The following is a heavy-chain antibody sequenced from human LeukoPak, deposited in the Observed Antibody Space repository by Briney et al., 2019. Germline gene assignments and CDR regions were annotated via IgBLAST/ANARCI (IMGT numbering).Heavy chain of an antibody. CDR2: ISYDGSNK. J-gene: IGHJ5*02. CDR1: GFTFSSYG. D-gene: IGHD2-15*01. Sequence: GRSLRLSCAASGFTFSSYGMHWVRQAPGKGLEWVAVISYDGSNKYYADSVKGRFTISRDNSKNTLYLQMNSLRAEDTAVYYCATLGYCSGGSCYGGGNNWFDPWGQGTLVTVSS. V-gene: IGHV3-30*03. CDR3: ATLGYCSGGSCYGGGNNWFDP.